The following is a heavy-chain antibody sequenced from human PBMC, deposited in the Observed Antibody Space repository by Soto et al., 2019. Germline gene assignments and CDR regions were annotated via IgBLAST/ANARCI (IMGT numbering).Heavy chain of an antibody. CDR2: SGAYNGNT. J-gene: IGHJ4*02. V-gene: IGHV1-18*01. CDR3: ARNKRAVPTDY. CDR1: GYTFTSYG. Sequence: QVQLVQSGAEVKKPGAAVKVSCKASGYTFTSYGISWVRQAPGQGREWMGWSGAYNGNTNYAQKLQGRVTMTTDTSTSTAYMELRSLRSDDTAVDYCARNKRAVPTDYWGQGTLVTVSS. D-gene: IGHD3-10*01.